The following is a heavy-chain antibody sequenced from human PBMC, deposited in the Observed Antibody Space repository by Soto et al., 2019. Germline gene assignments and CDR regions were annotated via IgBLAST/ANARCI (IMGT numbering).Heavy chain of an antibody. Sequence: GGYLRLSCAAYGFTFSSYTMHWVRQAPGKGLEWVSSISTGSSYIYYADSLKGRFTISRDNAGNSLYLQMNSLRAEDTAVYYCAREMKQLVQEGFLQHWGQATLVTVSS. CDR1: GFTFSSYT. D-gene: IGHD6-13*01. V-gene: IGHV3-21*01. CDR2: ISTGSSYI. J-gene: IGHJ1*01. CDR3: AREMKQLVQEGFLQH.